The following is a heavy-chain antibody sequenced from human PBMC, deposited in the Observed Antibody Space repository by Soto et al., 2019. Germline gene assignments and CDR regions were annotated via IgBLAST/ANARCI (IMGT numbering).Heavy chain of an antibody. D-gene: IGHD5-18*01. CDR1: GFMFGAHW. CDR3: ARDLGHGYLDL. Sequence: EVQLVEAGGGLVRPGGSLKLSCAASGFMFGAHWMHWVRQGPDKGLVFVARINLDGTKTNYADFVEGRFTISRDNAKKTLYLEMNSLRGDDTAVYFCARDLGHGYLDLWGQGDLVTVSS. CDR2: INLDGTKT. J-gene: IGHJ5*02. V-gene: IGHV3-74*01.